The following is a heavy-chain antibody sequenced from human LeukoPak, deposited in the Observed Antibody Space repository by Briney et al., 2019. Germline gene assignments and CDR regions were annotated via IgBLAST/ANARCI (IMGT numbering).Heavy chain of an antibody. J-gene: IGHJ6*02. CDR1: GYTFTSYA. Sequence: GASVKVSCKASGYTFTSYAMHWVRQAPGQRLEWMGWINAGNGNTKYSQKFQGRVTITRDTSASTAYMELSSLRSEDTAVYYCARDSTSSGSFLPFYYYYYGMDVWGQGTTVTVSS. CDR2: INAGNGNT. D-gene: IGHD1-26*01. CDR3: ARDSTSSGSFLPFYYYYYGMDV. V-gene: IGHV1-3*01.